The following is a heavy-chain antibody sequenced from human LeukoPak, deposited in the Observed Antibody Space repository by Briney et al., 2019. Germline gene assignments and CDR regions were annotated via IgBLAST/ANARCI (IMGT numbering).Heavy chain of an antibody. CDR2: TYYSGST. CDR1: GGSISSYY. V-gene: IGHV4-59*01. J-gene: IGHJ3*02. CDR3: AREYSSSSVDAFDI. D-gene: IGHD6-6*01. Sequence: SETLSLTCTVSGGSISSYYWSWIRQPPGKGLEWIGYTYYSGSTNYNPSLKSRVTISVDTSKNQFSLKLSSVTAADTAVYYCAREYSSSSVDAFDIWGQGTMVTVSS.